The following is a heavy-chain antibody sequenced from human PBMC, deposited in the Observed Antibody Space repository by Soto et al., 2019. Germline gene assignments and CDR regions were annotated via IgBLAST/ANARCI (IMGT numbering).Heavy chain of an antibody. CDR3: ARXYTMIVVGTYYYYGMDV. Sequence: SVKVSCKASGGTFSSYAISWVRQAPGQGLEWMGGIIPIFGTANYAQKFQGRVTITADESTSTAYMELSSLRSEDMAVYYCARXYTMIVVGTYYYYGMDVWGQGTTVTVSS. CDR2: IIPIFGTA. CDR1: GGTFSSYA. V-gene: IGHV1-69*13. D-gene: IGHD3-22*01. J-gene: IGHJ6*02.